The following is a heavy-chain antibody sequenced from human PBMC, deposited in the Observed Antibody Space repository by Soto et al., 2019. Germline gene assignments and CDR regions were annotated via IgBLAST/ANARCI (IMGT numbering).Heavy chain of an antibody. CDR3: ARGVGSSPPRY. CDR2: VYDNGRP. CDR1: GGSISVYY. V-gene: IGHV4-59*01. Sequence: SETLSLTCTISGGSISVYYWSWIRQSPRQGLEWIGYVYDNGRPYYSPSLKSRVTISADTSKDQISLKLPSATAAATAVYFCARGVGSSPPRYWGRGTLVTVSS. J-gene: IGHJ4*02. D-gene: IGHD3-9*01.